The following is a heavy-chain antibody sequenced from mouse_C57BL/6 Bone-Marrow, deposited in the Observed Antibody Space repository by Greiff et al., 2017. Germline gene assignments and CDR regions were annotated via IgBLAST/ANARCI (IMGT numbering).Heavy chain of an antibody. V-gene: IGHV5-4*03. J-gene: IGHJ4*01. CDR1: GFTFSSYA. Sequence: DVKLVESGGGLVKPGGSLKLSCAASGFTFSSYAMSWVRQTPEKRLEWVATISDGGSYTYYPDNVKGRFTISRDNAKNNLYLQMSHLKSEDTAMYYCARGYYGSRNAMDYWGQGTSVTVSS. D-gene: IGHD1-1*01. CDR3: ARGYYGSRNAMDY. CDR2: ISDGGSYT.